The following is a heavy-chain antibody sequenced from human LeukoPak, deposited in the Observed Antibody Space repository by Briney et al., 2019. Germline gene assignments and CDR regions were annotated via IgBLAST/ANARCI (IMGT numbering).Heavy chain of an antibody. CDR3: ARHGKFSSSSPPFDY. V-gene: IGHV4-59*08. CDR2: IYYSGST. D-gene: IGHD6-6*01. J-gene: IGHJ4*02. Sequence: SETLSLTCTVSGGSISSYYWSWIRQPPGKGLEWIGYIYYSGSTNYNPSLKSRVTISVDTSKNQFSLKLSSVTAAATAVYYCARHGKFSSSSPPFDYWGQGTLVTVSS. CDR1: GGSISSYY.